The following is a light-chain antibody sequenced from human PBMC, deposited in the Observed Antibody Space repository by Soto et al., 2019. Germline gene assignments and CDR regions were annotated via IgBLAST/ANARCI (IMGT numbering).Light chain of an antibody. CDR2: EGS. CDR1: SSDVGSYNL. V-gene: IGLV2-23*01. CDR3: CSYAGSSRV. J-gene: IGLJ2*01. Sequence: QSVLTQPASVSGSPGQSITISCTGTSSDVGSYNLVSWYQQYPGKAPKLMIYEGSKRPSGVSNRFSGSKSGNTASLTISGLQAEDEADYYCCSYAGSSRVFGGGTKLTVL.